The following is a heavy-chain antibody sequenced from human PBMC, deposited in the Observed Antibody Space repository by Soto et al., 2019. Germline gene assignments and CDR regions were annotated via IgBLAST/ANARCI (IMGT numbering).Heavy chain of an antibody. D-gene: IGHD3-22*01. V-gene: IGHV3-11*06. J-gene: IGHJ4*02. CDR2: ISSSSSYT. CDR1: GFTFSDYY. Sequence: GGSLRLSCAASGFTFSDYYMSWIRQAPGKRLEWVSYISSSSSYTNYADSVKGRFTISRDNAKNSLYLQMNSLRAEDTAVYYCARTHPHYYDSSGYYSATPYFDYWGQGTLVTVSS. CDR3: ARTHPHYYDSSGYYSATPYFDY.